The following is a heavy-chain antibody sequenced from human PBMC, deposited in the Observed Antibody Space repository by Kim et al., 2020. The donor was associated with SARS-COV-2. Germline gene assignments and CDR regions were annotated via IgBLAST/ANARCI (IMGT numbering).Heavy chain of an antibody. Sequence: ASVKVSCKASGYTFTSYAMHWVRQAPGQRLEWMGWINAGYGNTKYSQKFQGRVTITRDTSASTAYMELSSLRSEDTAVYYCARDWDSSGYTFDYWGQGTLVTVSS. V-gene: IGHV1-3*01. CDR3: ARDWDSSGYTFDY. CDR2: INAGYGNT. J-gene: IGHJ4*02. CDR1: GYTFTSYA. D-gene: IGHD3-22*01.